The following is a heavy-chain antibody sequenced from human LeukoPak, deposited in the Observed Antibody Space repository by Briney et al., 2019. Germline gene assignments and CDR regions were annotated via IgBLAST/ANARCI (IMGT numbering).Heavy chain of an antibody. Sequence: PSETLSLTCTVSGGSVNSGTYYWSWIRQPPGKGLERIGYIYFSGSTNYNPSLKSRVTISVDTSKNQFSLKLSSVTAADTAVYYCARARNSGSYHYWGQGTLVTVSS. D-gene: IGHD1-26*01. CDR1: GGSVNSGTYY. CDR2: IYFSGST. J-gene: IGHJ4*02. V-gene: IGHV4-61*01. CDR3: ARARNSGSYHY.